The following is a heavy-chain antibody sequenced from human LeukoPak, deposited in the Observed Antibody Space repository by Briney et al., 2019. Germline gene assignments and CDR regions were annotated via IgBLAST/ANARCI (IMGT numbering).Heavy chain of an antibody. CDR1: GFTFSSYA. Sequence: PGGSLRLSCAASGFTFSSYAMHWVRQAPGKGLEWVAVISYDGSNKYYADSVKGRFTISRDNSKNTLYLQMNSLRAEDTAVHYCARARSIDYWGQGTLVTVSS. V-gene: IGHV3-30-3*01. D-gene: IGHD1-14*01. CDR3: ARARSIDY. J-gene: IGHJ4*02. CDR2: ISYDGSNK.